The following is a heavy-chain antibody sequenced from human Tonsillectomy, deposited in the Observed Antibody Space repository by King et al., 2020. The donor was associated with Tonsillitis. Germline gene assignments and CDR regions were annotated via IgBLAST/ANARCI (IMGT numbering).Heavy chain of an antibody. J-gene: IGHJ4*02. D-gene: IGHD4-17*01. CDR1: GFTFSNAW. CDR2: IKSKTDGGTT. CDR3: TTYGSGDYGDYEVNYFDY. V-gene: IGHV3-15*01. Sequence: VQLVESGGGLVKPGGSLRLSCAASGFTFSNAWMSWVRQAPGKGLEWVGRIKSKTDGGTTDYAAPVKRRFTISRDDSKNTLYLQMNSLKTEDTAVYYCTTYGSGDYGDYEVNYFDYWGQGTLVTVSS.